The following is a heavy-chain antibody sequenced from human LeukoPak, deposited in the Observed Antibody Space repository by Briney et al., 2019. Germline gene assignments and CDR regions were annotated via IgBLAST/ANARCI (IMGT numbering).Heavy chain of an antibody. CDR1: GGTFISYA. J-gene: IGHJ4*02. Sequence: SVKVSCKASGGTFISYAISWVRQAPGQGLEWMGGIIPIFGTANSAQKFQGRVTITTDESTSTAYMELSSLRSEDTAVYYCARGRGDYGGNTGFDYWGQGTLVTVSS. V-gene: IGHV1-69*05. D-gene: IGHD4-23*01. CDR2: IIPIFGTA. CDR3: ARGRGDYGGNTGFDY.